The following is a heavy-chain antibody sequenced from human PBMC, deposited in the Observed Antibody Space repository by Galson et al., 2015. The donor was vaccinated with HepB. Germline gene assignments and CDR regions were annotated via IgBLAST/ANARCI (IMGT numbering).Heavy chain of an antibody. CDR2: ISSSSSYT. CDR1: GFTFSDYY. Sequence: SLRLSCAASGFTFSDYYMSWIRQAPGKGLEWVSYISSSSSYTNYADSVKGRFTISRDNAKNSLYLQMNSLRAEDTAVYYCARGDTELRGVNDAFDIWGQGTMVTVSS. V-gene: IGHV3-11*06. D-gene: IGHD3-10*01. J-gene: IGHJ3*02. CDR3: ARGDTELRGVNDAFDI.